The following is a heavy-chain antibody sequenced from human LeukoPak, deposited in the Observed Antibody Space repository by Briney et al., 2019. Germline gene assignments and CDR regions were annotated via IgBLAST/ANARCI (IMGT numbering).Heavy chain of an antibody. CDR1: GGTFSSYA. V-gene: IGHV1-69*13. CDR3: ARLDAGFGGMDV. CDR2: IIPIFGTA. Sequence: GASVKVSCKASGGTFSSYAISWVRQAPGQGLEWMGGIIPIFGTANYAQKFQGRVTITADESTSTAYMELSSLRSEDTAVYYCARLDAGFGGMDVWGQGTTATVSS. D-gene: IGHD3-3*01. J-gene: IGHJ6*02.